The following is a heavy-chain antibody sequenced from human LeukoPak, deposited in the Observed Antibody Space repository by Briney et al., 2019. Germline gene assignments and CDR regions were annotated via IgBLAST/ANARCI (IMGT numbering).Heavy chain of an antibody. CDR1: GGTFSSYA. V-gene: IGHV1-69*13. Sequence: GASVKVSCKASGGTFSSYAISWVRRAPGQGLEWMGGIIPIFGTANYAQKFQGRVTITADESTGTAYMELSSLRSEDTAVYYCASAGYYYDSSGYYDNNWFDPWGQGTLVTVSS. J-gene: IGHJ5*02. D-gene: IGHD3-22*01. CDR2: IIPIFGTA. CDR3: ASAGYYYDSSGYYDNNWFDP.